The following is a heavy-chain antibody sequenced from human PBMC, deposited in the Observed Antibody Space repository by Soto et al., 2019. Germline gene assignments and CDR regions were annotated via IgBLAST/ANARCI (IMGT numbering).Heavy chain of an antibody. J-gene: IGHJ5*02. CDR2: IYYSGST. CDR3: ARGNDAAAGSGWWFDP. Sequence: QVQLQESGPGLVKPSQTLSLTCTVSGGSISSGGYYWSWIRQHPGKGLEWIGYIYYSGSTYYNPSLKSRVTISVYTSKNQFSLKLSSVTAADTAVYYCARGNDAAAGSGWWFDPWGQGTLVTVSS. D-gene: IGHD6-13*01. V-gene: IGHV4-31*03. CDR1: GGSISSGGYY.